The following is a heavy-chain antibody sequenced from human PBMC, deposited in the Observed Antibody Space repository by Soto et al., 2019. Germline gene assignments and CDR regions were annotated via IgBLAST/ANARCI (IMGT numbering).Heavy chain of an antibody. V-gene: IGHV1-8*01. CDR2: MNPNSGNT. J-gene: IGHJ3*02. Sequence: ASVNVSCKASGYTFTSYDINWVRQATGQGLEWMGWMNPNSGNTGYAQKFQGRVTMTRNTSISTAYMELSSLRSEDTAVYYCATHGTYYYDSSGSPDAFDIWGQGTMVTVSS. CDR3: ATHGTYYYDSSGSPDAFDI. D-gene: IGHD3-22*01. CDR1: GYTFTSYD.